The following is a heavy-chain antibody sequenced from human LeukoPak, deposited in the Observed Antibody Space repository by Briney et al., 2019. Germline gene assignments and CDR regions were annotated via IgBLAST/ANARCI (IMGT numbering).Heavy chain of an antibody. CDR2: IIPIFGTA. V-gene: IGHV1-69*05. CDR1: GGTFSSYA. CDR3: ARDGRIAAQFGWFDP. Sequence: GASVKVSCKASGGTFSSYAISWVRQAHGQGLEWMGGIIPIFGTANYAQKFQGRVTITTDESTSTAYMELSSLRSEDTAVYYCARDGRIAAQFGWFDPWGQGTLVTVSS. J-gene: IGHJ5*02. D-gene: IGHD6-6*01.